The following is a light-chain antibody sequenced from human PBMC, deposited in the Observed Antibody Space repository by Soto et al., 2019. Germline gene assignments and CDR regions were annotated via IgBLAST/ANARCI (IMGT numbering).Light chain of an antibody. Sequence: EIVLTQSPGTLSFSPGERATLSCRASQSVSDSYLAWYQQKPDQAPSLLIYSSSRATGIPDRFSGSGSGTDFTLTISRLEPEDFAVYYCQRYGTSALFGPGTKGDIK. CDR3: QRYGTSAL. V-gene: IGKV3-20*01. CDR1: QSVSDSY. CDR2: SS. J-gene: IGKJ3*01.